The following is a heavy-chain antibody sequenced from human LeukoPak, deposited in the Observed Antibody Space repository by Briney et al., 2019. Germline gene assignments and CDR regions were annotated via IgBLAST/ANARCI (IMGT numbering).Heavy chain of an antibody. CDR1: GFTFSRSW. D-gene: IGHD6-6*01. CDR2: IKQDGSEK. Sequence: GGSLRLSCAASGFTFSRSWMSWVRQAPGKGLEWVANIKQDGSEKYYVDPVKGRFTISRDNAKNSLYLQMNSLRTEDTAVYYCARVADTSSPDSWGQGTLVTVSS. J-gene: IGHJ5*01. CDR3: ARVADTSSPDS. V-gene: IGHV3-7*04.